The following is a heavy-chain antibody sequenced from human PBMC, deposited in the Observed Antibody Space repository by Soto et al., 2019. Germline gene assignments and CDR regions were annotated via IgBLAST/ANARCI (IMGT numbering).Heavy chain of an antibody. J-gene: IGHJ6*02. CDR2: IKSKTDGGTT. Sequence: EAHLVQSGGGLVKPGGSLRLSCAASGFTFSNAWMSWVRQAPGKGLEWVGRIKSKTDGGTTDYAAPVKGRFTISRDDSKNTLYLQMNSLKTEDTAVYYCTSRVLFSGSYYYYYYGMDVWGQGTTVTVSS. V-gene: IGHV3-15*01. CDR3: TSRVLFSGSYYYYYYGMDV. CDR1: GFTFSNAW. D-gene: IGHD3-10*01.